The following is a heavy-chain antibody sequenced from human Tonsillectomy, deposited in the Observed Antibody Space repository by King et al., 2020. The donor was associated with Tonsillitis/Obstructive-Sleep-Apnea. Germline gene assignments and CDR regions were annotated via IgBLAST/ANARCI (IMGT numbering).Heavy chain of an antibody. Sequence: VQLVESGGGLVQPGRSLRLSCAASGFTFGYYAMSWVRQAPGKGLEWVSFIRTKTYGGTTEYAASVKDRFTISRDDSKSIAYLQMNSLKTEDTAVYYCTRALGGYWSQYYYSSYYMDVWGKGTTVTVSS. CDR1: GFTFGYYA. D-gene: IGHD3-16*01. J-gene: IGHJ6*03. CDR2: IRTKTYGGTT. CDR3: TRALGGYWSQYYYSSYYMDV. V-gene: IGHV3-49*04.